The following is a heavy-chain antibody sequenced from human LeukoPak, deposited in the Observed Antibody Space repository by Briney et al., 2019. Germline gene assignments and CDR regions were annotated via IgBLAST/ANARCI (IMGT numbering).Heavy chain of an antibody. CDR3: ARAPHFFDTSGSRYYFDY. CDR1: GYSISSGYY. CDR2: IYHSGST. J-gene: IGHJ4*02. V-gene: IGHV4-38-2*01. Sequence: SETLSLTCAVSGYSISSGYYWGWIRQPPGKGLEWIGSIYHSGSTYYNPSLKSRVTISVDTSKNQFSLKLSSVTAADTAVYYCARAPHFFDTSGSRYYFDYWGQGALVTVSS. D-gene: IGHD3-22*01.